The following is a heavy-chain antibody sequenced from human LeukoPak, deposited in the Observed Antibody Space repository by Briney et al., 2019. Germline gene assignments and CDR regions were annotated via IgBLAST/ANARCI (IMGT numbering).Heavy chain of an antibody. Sequence: PSETLSLTCTVSGESISSHYWSWIRQPAGKGLEWIGRISISGGTKYNPSLKSRVTVSVDTSKNQFSLNLNPVTAADTAVYCCARGFTMMANNAFDIWGQGTMVTVSS. CDR1: GESISSHY. CDR2: ISISGGT. J-gene: IGHJ3*02. CDR3: ARGFTMMANNAFDI. D-gene: IGHD3-22*01. V-gene: IGHV4-4*07.